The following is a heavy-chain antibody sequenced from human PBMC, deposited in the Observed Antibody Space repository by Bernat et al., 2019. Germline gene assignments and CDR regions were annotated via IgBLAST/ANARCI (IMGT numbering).Heavy chain of an antibody. V-gene: IGHV4-34*01. CDR2: IYYSGST. Sequence: QVQLQQWGAGLLKPSETLSLTCAVQGGSFSGYYFSWFRQPPGKGLEWIGYIYYSGSTYYNPSLKSRVTISVDTSKDQFSLKLSSVTAADTAVYYCARVPHSSSYFYFDYWGQGTLVTVSS. CDR1: GGSFSGYY. D-gene: IGHD6-6*01. J-gene: IGHJ4*02. CDR3: ARVPHSSSYFYFDY.